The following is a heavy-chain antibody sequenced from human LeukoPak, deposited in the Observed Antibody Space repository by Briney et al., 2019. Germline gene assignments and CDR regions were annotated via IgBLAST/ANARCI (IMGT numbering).Heavy chain of an antibody. V-gene: IGHV1-69*04. J-gene: IGHJ5*02. D-gene: IGHD2-15*01. CDR2: IIPIFGIA. CDR1: GGTFSSYA. Sequence: SVKLSCKASGGTFSSYAISWVRHAPGPGLEWMGRIIPIFGIANYAQEFQGRVTITADKSTSTAYMELSILRSEDTAVYYCARALCSGSGGSCLTPHNWFDPWGQGTLVTVSS. CDR3: ARALCSGSGGSCLTPHNWFDP.